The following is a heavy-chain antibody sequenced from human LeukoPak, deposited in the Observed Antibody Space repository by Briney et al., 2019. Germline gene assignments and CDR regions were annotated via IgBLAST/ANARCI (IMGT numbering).Heavy chain of an antibody. D-gene: IGHD2-2*01. CDR2: ISYDGSNK. V-gene: IGHV3-30*04. J-gene: IGHJ3*02. CDR1: GFTFSSYA. Sequence: GGSLRLSCAASGFTFSSYAMHWVRQAPGKGLEWVAVISYDGSNKYHADSVKGRFTISRDNSKNTLYLQMNSLRAEDTAVYYCARDIYCSSTSCYGNAFDIWGQGTMVTVSS. CDR3: ARDIYCSSTSCYGNAFDI.